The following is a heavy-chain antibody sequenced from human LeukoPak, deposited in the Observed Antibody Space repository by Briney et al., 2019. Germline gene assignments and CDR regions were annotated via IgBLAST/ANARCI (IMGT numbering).Heavy chain of an antibody. J-gene: IGHJ4*02. CDR2: ISYDGSNK. D-gene: IGHD3-3*01. Sequence: PGGSLRLSCAASGFTFSSYAMHWVRQAPGKGLEWVAVISYDGSNKYYADSVKGRFTISRDNSKNTLYLQMNSLRAEDTAAYYCARPISHAFDYWGQGTLVTVSS. V-gene: IGHV3-30-3*01. CDR3: ARPISHAFDY. CDR1: GFTFSSYA.